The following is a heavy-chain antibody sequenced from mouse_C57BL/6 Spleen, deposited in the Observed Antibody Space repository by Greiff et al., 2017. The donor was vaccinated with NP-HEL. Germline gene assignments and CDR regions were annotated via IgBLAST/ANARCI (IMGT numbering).Heavy chain of an antibody. V-gene: IGHV1-69*01. Sequence: QVQLQQPGAELVMPGASVKLSCKASGYTFTSYWMHWVKQRPGQGLEWIGEIDPSDSYTNYNQKFKGKSTLTVDKSSSTAYMQLSSLTSEDSAVDYCAIGITTVVEPPFDYWGQGTTLTVSS. CDR1: GYTFTSYW. CDR3: AIGITTVVEPPFDY. D-gene: IGHD1-1*01. CDR2: IDPSDSYT. J-gene: IGHJ2*01.